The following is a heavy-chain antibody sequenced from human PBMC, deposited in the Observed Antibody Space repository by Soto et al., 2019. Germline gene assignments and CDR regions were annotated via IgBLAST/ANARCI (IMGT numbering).Heavy chain of an antibody. V-gene: IGHV2-5*02. CDR1: GFSLTTTGVG. J-gene: IGHJ4*02. CDR2: VFWDGGE. CDR3: TQVYGSGSWGWYFHS. D-gene: IGHD1-26*01. Sequence: QITLRESGPSLVKPTETLTLNCTFSGFSLTTTGVGVGWIRQPPGKALEWLAVVFWDGGERYSPSLKSRVTITKDTSKDQVVLTMTNMDPADTATYYCTQVYGSGSWGWYFHSWGQGTLVTVSS.